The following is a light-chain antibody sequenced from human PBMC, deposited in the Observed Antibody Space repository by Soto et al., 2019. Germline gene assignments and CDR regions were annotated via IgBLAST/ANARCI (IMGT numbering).Light chain of an antibody. Sequence: EIVLTQSPGTLSLSPGEGATLSCRASQSVSNNYLAWYQQKPGQAPRLLIHAASTRAAGIPDRFSGSGSGTDFTLTISRLEPEDFAVYHCQQYGSSPGTFGQGTRLEIK. V-gene: IGKV3-20*01. J-gene: IGKJ5*01. CDR3: QQYGSSPGT. CDR2: AAS. CDR1: QSVSNNY.